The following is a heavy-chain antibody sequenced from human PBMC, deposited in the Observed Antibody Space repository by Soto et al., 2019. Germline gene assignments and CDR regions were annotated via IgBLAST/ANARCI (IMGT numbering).Heavy chain of an antibody. CDR3: ARAYVWGSYRHNYYYYGMYV. CDR2: ISYDGSNK. CDR1: GFTFSSYA. J-gene: IGHJ6*02. Sequence: QVQLVESGGGVVQPGRSLRLSCAASGFTFSSYAMHWVRQAPGKGLEWVAVISYDGSNKYYADSVKGRFTISRDNSKNTLYLQMNSLRAEDTAVYYCARAYVWGSYRHNYYYYGMYVWGQGTTVTVSS. V-gene: IGHV3-30-3*01. D-gene: IGHD3-16*02.